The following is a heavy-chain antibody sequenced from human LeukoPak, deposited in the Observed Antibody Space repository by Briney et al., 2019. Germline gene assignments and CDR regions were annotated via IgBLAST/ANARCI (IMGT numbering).Heavy chain of an antibody. D-gene: IGHD2-2*01. CDR1: GFTFSSYG. J-gene: IGHJ4*02. CDR2: IRYDGSNK. Sequence: GGSLRLSCAASGFTFSSYGMHWVRQAPGKGLEWVAFIRYDGSNKYYADSVKGRFTISRDNSKNTLYLQMNSLRAEDTAVYYCARYCSSTSCYCYWGQGTLVTVSS. V-gene: IGHV3-30*02. CDR3: ARYCSSTSCYCY.